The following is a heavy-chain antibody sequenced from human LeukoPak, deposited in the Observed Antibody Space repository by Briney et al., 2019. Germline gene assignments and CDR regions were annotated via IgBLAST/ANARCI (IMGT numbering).Heavy chain of an antibody. CDR2: ISGSGGST. D-gene: IGHD6-13*01. V-gene: IGHV3-23*01. Sequence: GGSLRLSCAASGFTFSSYAMSWVRQAPGKGLELVSAISGSGGSTYYADSVKGWFTIFRDNSKNTLYLQMNSLRAEDTAVYYCAKDRIGAADYFDYWGQGTLVTVSS. J-gene: IGHJ4*02. CDR3: AKDRIGAADYFDY. CDR1: GFTFSSYA.